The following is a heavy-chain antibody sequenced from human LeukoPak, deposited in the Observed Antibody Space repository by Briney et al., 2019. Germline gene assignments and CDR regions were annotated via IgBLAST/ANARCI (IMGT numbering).Heavy chain of an antibody. Sequence: TSETLSLTCTVSGGSISSYYWSWIRQPAGKGLEWIGRIYTSGSTNYNPSLKSRVTMSVDTSKNQFSLKLGSVTAADTAVYYCAGSGSGSAHNDYWGQGTLVTVSS. CDR1: GGSISSYY. D-gene: IGHD3-10*01. V-gene: IGHV4-4*07. CDR3: AGSGSGSAHNDY. J-gene: IGHJ4*02. CDR2: IYTSGST.